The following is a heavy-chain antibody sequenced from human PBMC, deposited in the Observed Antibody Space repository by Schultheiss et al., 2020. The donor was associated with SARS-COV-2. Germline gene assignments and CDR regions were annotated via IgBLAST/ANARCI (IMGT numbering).Heavy chain of an antibody. CDR2: IYYSGST. D-gene: IGHD6-19*01. V-gene: IGHV4-39*07. J-gene: IGHJ4*02. CDR1: GGSISSSSYY. Sequence: ESLKISCTVSGGSISSSSYYWGWIRQPPGKGLEWIGSIYYSGSTYYNPSLKSRVTISVDTSKNQFSLKLSSVTAADTAVYYCARYQWLVSYRLYYFDYWGQGTLVTVSS. CDR3: ARYQWLVSYRLYYFDY.